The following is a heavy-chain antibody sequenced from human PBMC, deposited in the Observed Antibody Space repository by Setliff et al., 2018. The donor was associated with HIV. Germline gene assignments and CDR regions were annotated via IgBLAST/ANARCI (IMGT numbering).Heavy chain of an antibody. J-gene: IGHJ4*02. CDR1: GASFSGDY. CDR2: VHPSGSI. CDR3: ARGRDWAKTGDF. Sequence: SETLSLTCAVSGASFSGDYWSWVRQPPGKGLEWIAEVHPSGSINYNSSLKSRVAISVDTSNNQFSLTMTSVTAADTAVYYCARGRDWAKTGDFWGQGALVTVSS. D-gene: IGHD3-9*01. V-gene: IGHV4-34*01.